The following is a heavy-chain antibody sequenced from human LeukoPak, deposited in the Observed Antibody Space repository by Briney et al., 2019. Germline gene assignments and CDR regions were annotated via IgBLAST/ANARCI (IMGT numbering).Heavy chain of an antibody. D-gene: IGHD2-8*01. V-gene: IGHV1-18*01. CDR3: ARVARLVYADVY. CDR2: ISAYNGDT. J-gene: IGHJ4*02. Sequence: RASVKVSCKASGYTFTSYGISWVRQAPGQGLEWMGWISAYNGDTNYAQKLQGRVTMTTDTSTSTAYMEMRSLRSDDTAVYYCARVARLVYADVYWGQGTLVTVSS. CDR1: GYTFTSYG.